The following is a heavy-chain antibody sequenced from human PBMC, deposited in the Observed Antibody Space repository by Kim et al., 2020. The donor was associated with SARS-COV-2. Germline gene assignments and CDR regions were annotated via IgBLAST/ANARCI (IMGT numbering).Heavy chain of an antibody. V-gene: IGHV3-23*01. Sequence: GGSLRLSCAASGFTFSSYAMSWVRQAPGKGLEWVSAISGSGGSTYYADSVKGRFTISRDNSKNTLYLQMNSLRAEDTAVYYCAKGKDYYGSGNEDAFDIWGQGTMVTVSS. J-gene: IGHJ3*02. D-gene: IGHD3-10*01. CDR1: GFTFSSYA. CDR2: ISGSGGST. CDR3: AKGKDYYGSGNEDAFDI.